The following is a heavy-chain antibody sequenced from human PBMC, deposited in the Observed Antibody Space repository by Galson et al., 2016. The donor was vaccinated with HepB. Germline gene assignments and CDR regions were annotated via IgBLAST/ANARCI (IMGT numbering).Heavy chain of an antibody. CDR3: TADFGYSNYD. J-gene: IGHJ1*01. CDR2: IKDDGSEK. Sequence: SLRLSCAASGRSFSSHWMSWVRQGPGKGLEWVGNIKDDGSEKNYIGSVKGRFSISRDNARNSLSLQMNSPKVEDTAVYYCTADFGYSNYDWGQGTLVTVSA. CDR1: GRSFSSHW. V-gene: IGHV3-7*01. D-gene: IGHD6-13*01.